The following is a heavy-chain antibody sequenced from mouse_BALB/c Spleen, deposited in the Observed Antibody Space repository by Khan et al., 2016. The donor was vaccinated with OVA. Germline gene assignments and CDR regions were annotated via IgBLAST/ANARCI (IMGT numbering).Heavy chain of an antibody. CDR3: ESGWGGDRFRY. CDR1: GYTFTDFT. D-gene: IGHD1-1*02. Sequence: QVQLKESGAELVRPGVSVKISCKGSGYTFTDFTMHWVKQSHAMSLEWIGVISTYYGDADYNQKFKGKATMTVDKSSNTAYMDLARLTSEDSAIYDVESGWGGDRFRYWYQGTLIPVSA. CDR2: ISTYYGDA. V-gene: IGHV1S137*01. J-gene: IGHJ3*01.